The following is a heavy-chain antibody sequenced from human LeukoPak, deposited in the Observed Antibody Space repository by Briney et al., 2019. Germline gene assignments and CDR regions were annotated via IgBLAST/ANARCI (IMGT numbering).Heavy chain of an antibody. D-gene: IGHD1-7*01. J-gene: IGHJ4*02. V-gene: IGHV3-7*03. CDR3: AVYNWNSKRDFDY. Sequence: GGSLRLSCAASGFTFSSYWMHWVRQDPGNGLEWVANIKEDGSEKYYMDSVKGRFTISRDNAKNSLFLQMNSLRAEDTAVYYCAVYNWNSKRDFDYWGQGTLVTVSS. CDR2: IKEDGSEK. CDR1: GFTFSSYW.